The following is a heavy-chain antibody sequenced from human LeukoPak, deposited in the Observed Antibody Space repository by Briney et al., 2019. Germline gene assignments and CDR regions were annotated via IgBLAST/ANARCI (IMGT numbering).Heavy chain of an antibody. V-gene: IGHV4-34*01. Sequence: SETLSLTCAVYGGSFSGYYWSWLRQPPGKGLEWIGEINHSGSTNYNPSLKSRVTISVDTSKNQFSLKLSSVTAADTAVYYCAREELYDSSGKGFDYWGQGTLVTVSS. J-gene: IGHJ4*02. D-gene: IGHD3-22*01. CDR1: GGSFSGYY. CDR3: AREELYDSSGKGFDY. CDR2: INHSGST.